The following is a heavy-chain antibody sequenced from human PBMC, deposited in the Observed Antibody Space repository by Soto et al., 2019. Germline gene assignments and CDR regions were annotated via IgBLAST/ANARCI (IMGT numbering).Heavy chain of an antibody. J-gene: IGHJ4*02. CDR2: IIPLFGAA. V-gene: IGHV1-69*14. CDR1: GGTFSTSA. CDR3: ARASQTGFFYFDY. Sequence: QVQLVQSGAEVKKPGSSVKVSCKASGGTFSTSAFSWVRQAPGQGPEWMGGIIPLFGAASYAQKFQGRVTITADKSTSTACLEFNSLKSEDTAVYYCARASQTGFFYFDYWGQGTLVTVSS.